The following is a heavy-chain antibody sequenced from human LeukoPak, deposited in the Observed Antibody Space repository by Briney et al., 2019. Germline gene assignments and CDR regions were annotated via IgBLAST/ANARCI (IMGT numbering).Heavy chain of an antibody. CDR3: ARGHIVVVIASSGDFDF. J-gene: IGHJ4*02. D-gene: IGHD2-21*01. V-gene: IGHV3-30-3*01. Sequence: GSLRLSCIASGFPFSNYALPWVGRAPGKGREWVAIISYDGTNKYYADSVKGRFTISRDNSKNTLYLQMNSLATEDTAVYYCARGHIVVVIASSGDFDFWGQGTLVTVSS. CDR2: ISYDGTNK. CDR1: GFPFSNYA.